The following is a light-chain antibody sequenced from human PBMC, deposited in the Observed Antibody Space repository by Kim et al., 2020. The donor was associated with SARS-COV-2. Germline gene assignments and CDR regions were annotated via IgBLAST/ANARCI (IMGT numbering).Light chain of an antibody. CDR2: KDS. CDR1: ALPKQY. Sequence: PGQTARITCSGDALPKQYAYWYQQKPGQAPVLVICKDSERPSGIPERFSCSSSGTTVTLTISGVQAEDEADYYCQSADSSGTYVVFGGGTQLTVL. CDR3: QSADSSGTYVV. J-gene: IGLJ2*01. V-gene: IGLV3-25*03.